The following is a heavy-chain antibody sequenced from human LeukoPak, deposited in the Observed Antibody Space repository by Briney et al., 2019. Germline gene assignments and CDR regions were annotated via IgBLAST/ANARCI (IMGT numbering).Heavy chain of an antibody. Sequence: GGSLRLSCAASGFTVSSNYMGWVRQAPGKGLEWVSVIYSGGDTYYTDSVKGRFTISRDNSKNTLYLQMNSLRAEDTAVYYCARSNCNSCYLGVWYYFDYWGQGTLVTVSS. V-gene: IGHV3-66*01. J-gene: IGHJ4*02. CDR2: IYSGGDT. D-gene: IGHD1/OR15-1a*01. CDR3: ARSNCNSCYLGVWYYFDY. CDR1: GFTVSSNY.